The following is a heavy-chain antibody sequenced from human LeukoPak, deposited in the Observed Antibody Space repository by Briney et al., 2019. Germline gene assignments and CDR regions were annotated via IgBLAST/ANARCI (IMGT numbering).Heavy chain of an antibody. Sequence: SETLSLTCTVSGGSISNYYWSWIRQPPGKALEWIGYIYYTGTTKYNPSLKSRATISLDTSKNQFSLRLTSVTAADTALFFCARGYDIDVWGQGTTVTVSS. V-gene: IGHV4-59*01. CDR2: IYYTGTT. CDR3: ARGYDIDV. J-gene: IGHJ6*02. CDR1: GGSISNYY.